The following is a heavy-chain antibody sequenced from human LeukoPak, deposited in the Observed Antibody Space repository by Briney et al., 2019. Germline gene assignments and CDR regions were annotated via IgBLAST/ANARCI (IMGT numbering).Heavy chain of an antibody. CDR1: GASVRTYY. V-gene: IGHV4-59*02. Sequence: PSETLSLTCTVSGASVRTYYWSWIRQPPGKGLEWIGYIYDSVITTYNLSLKSRVTISIDTSKNQFSLRLNSVTAADTAVYYCARDPGHCSGGNCSPGWFASWGQGALVTVPS. CDR2: IYDSVIT. D-gene: IGHD2-15*01. CDR3: ARDPGHCSGGNCSPGWFAS. J-gene: IGHJ5*01.